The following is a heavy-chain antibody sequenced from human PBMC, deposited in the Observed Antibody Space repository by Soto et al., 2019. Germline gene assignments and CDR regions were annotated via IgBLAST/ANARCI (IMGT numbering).Heavy chain of an antibody. Sequence: SETLSLTCTVSGGSISSYYWSWIRQPPGKGLEWIGYIYYSGSTNYNPSLKSRVTISVDTSKNQFSLKLSSVTAADTAVYYCARGGPSTVTYSRWFDPWGQGTLVTVSS. CDR1: GGSISSYY. D-gene: IGHD4-17*01. J-gene: IGHJ5*02. CDR3: ARGGPSTVTYSRWFDP. V-gene: IGHV4-59*01. CDR2: IYYSGST.